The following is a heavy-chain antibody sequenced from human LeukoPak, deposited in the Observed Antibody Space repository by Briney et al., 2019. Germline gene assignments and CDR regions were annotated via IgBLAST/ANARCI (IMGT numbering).Heavy chain of an antibody. J-gene: IGHJ6*04. D-gene: IGHD2-2*01. CDR2: LNPSGGST. V-gene: IGHV1-46*01. Sequence: ASVQVSCKASGYTFTSYYMHWVRQAPGQGLEWMEILNPSGGSTSYAQKFQGRVTMTRDTSTSTVDMALSSLRSEDTAVYYCARDSTMTDGMDVWGKGTTVTVSS. CDR3: ARDSTMTDGMDV. CDR1: GYTFTSYY.